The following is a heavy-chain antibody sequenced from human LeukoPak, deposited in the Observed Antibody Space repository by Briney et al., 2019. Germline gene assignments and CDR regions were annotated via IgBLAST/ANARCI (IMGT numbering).Heavy chain of an antibody. D-gene: IGHD2-2*01. Sequence: QSGGSLRLSCAASGFTFSSYSMNWVRQAPGKGLEWVSYISSSSSTIYYADSVKGRFTISRDNAKNSLYLQMNSLRAEDTAVYYCARVGYQLLHYYYYYMDVWGKGTTVSVSS. CDR2: ISSSSSTI. CDR3: ARVGYQLLHYYYYYMDV. V-gene: IGHV3-48*04. J-gene: IGHJ6*03. CDR1: GFTFSSYS.